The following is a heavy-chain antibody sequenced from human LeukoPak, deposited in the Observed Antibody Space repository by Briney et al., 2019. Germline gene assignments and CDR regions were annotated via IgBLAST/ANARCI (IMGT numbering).Heavy chain of an antibody. V-gene: IGHV3-66*02. CDR1: GFTFSSYA. CDR3: ARDRGY. Sequence: QPGASLRLSCAASGFTFSSYAMSWVHQAPGKGLEWVSVIYSGGSTYYADSVKGRFTISRDNSKNTLYLQMNSLRAEDTAVYYCARDRGYWGQGTLVTVSS. CDR2: IYSGGST. J-gene: IGHJ4*02.